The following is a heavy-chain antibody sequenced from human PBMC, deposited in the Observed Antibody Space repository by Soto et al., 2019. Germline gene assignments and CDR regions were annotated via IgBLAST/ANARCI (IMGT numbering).Heavy chain of an antibody. CDR2: IKLRSEGGTT. CDR1: GFPFCNAW. V-gene: IGHV3-15*07. CDR3: TRHDYSDN. D-gene: IGHD4-17*01. J-gene: IGHJ4*02. Sequence: GGSLRLSCAASGFPFCNAWMNWVRQAPGKGLEWVGRIKLRSEGGTTDFAAPVKGRFTISRDDSKNMMYLQMNSLKTEDTAVYYCTRHDYSDNWGQGTLVTSPQ.